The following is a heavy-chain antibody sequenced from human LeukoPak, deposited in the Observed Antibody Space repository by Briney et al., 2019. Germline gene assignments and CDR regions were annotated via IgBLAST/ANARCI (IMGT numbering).Heavy chain of an antibody. Sequence: SETLSLTCTVSGGSISSYYWSWIRQPPGKGLEWIGYIYYSGSTNYNPSLKSRVTISVDTSKNQFSLRLSSVTAADTAVYYCARVAVAGADFDYWGQGTLVTVSS. D-gene: IGHD6-19*01. CDR2: IYYSGST. CDR1: GGSISSYY. CDR3: ARVAVAGADFDY. V-gene: IGHV4-59*01. J-gene: IGHJ4*02.